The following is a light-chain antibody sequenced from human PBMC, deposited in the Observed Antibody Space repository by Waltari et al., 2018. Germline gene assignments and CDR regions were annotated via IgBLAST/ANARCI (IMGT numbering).Light chain of an antibody. V-gene: IGKV3-15*01. CDR2: DGS. CDR1: QSVRSN. J-gene: IGKJ2*03. CDR3: HQSDDWPPYS. Sequence: EIVMTPSPATLSVSPGERVTLSCRASQSVRSNLAWYQQKHGQGPRLLIYDGSTRATGIPARFSGSGSGTDFTLTISSLQSEDFAIYYCHQSDDWPPYSFGQGTKLEIK.